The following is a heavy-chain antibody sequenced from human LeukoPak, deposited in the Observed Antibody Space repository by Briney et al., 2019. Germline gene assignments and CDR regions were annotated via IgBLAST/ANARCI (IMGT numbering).Heavy chain of an antibody. CDR1: RYDFSRYD. V-gene: IGHV1-8*01. CDR3: ARGRIRYDDYSSGWFVFFEF. Sequence: ASVMVSCKASRYDFSRYDINCVRLAPGQGLEWMGWMNPNNGDTDYAQNFQGRVTMTRDTSMSTAYMELSSLRSEDTALYYCARGRIRYDDYSSGWFVFFEFWGQGSLVTVSS. D-gene: IGHD6-19*01. CDR2: MNPNNGDT. J-gene: IGHJ4*02.